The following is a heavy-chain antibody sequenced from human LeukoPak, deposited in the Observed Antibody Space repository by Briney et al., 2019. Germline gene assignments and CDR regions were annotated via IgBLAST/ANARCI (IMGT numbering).Heavy chain of an antibody. D-gene: IGHD6-13*01. V-gene: IGHV4-34*01. Sequence: GSLRLSCAASGFTFSSYAMSWIRQPPGKGLEWIGEINHSGSTNYNPSLKSRVTISVDTSKNQFSLKLSSVTAADTAVYYCARAADRIAAAADYWGQGTLVTVSS. CDR3: ARAADRIAAAADY. CDR2: INHSGST. J-gene: IGHJ4*02. CDR1: GFTFSSYA.